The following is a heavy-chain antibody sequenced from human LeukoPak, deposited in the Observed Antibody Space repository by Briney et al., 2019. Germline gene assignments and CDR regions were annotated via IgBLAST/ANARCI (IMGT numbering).Heavy chain of an antibody. CDR3: ARDAGYCSSTTCSADFDY. V-gene: IGHV1-2*02. CDR2: INPKSGGT. CDR1: GYTFTGYY. J-gene: IGHJ4*02. D-gene: IGHD2-2*01. Sequence: ASVKVSCKXSGYTFTGYYMHWVRQAPGQGLEWMGWINPKSGGTNYSQKFQGRVTMTRDTSISTAYMELSRLRSDDTAVYYCARDAGYCSSTTCSADFDYWGQGTLVTVSS.